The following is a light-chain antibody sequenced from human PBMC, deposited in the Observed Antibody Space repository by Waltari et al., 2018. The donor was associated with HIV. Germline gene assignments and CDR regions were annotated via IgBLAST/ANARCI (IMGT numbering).Light chain of an antibody. J-gene: IGLJ1*01. CDR2: EVS. CDR1: SRDIGGHHS. V-gene: IGLV2-8*01. CDR3: NSYVGSNNYI. Sequence: QSALTQPPSASGPPGQSVTISCPRTSRDIGGHHSVSCYQHHPGKAPKPMRYEVSTRPSGVPDRFSGSKSGNTASLTVSGLQAEDEADYYCNSYVGSNNYIFGTGTKVTVL.